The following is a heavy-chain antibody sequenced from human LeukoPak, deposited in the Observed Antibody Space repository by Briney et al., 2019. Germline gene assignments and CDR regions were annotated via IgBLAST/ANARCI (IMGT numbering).Heavy chain of an antibody. CDR1: GFTFSTYW. CDR2: INEDGGGR. CDR3: AKDHYYYGSGSYKY. V-gene: IGHV3-7*03. D-gene: IGHD3-10*01. Sequence: GGTLRLSCATSGFTFSTYWMTWVRQAPGKGLEWVANINEDGGGRYYVDSVEGRFTISRDNAKNSLYLQMNSLRAEDTALYYCAKDHYYYGSGSYKYWGQGTLVTVSS. J-gene: IGHJ4*02.